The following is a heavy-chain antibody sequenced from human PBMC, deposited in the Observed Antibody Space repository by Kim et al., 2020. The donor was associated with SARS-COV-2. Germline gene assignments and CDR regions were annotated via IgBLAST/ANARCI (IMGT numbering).Heavy chain of an antibody. CDR2: K. D-gene: IGHD6-13*01. J-gene: IGHJ4*02. V-gene: IGHV3-33*06. CDR3: AKQAAAGALDY. Sequence: KHYADSVKGRFTISRDNSKNTLYLQMNSLRAEDTAVYYCAKQAAAGALDYWGQGTLVTVSS.